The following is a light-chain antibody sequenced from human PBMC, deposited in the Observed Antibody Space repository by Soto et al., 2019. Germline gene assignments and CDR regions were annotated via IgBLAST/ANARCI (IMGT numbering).Light chain of an antibody. V-gene: IGKV3-20*01. CDR1: QSVSSSS. Sequence: EIVLTQSPGTLSLSPGQRATLSCRASQSVSSSSLAWYQQRPGQAPRLLIYGASRRATGIPDRFSGSGSGTDFTLTISSLQSEDFATYYCQQYRSLPRTFGQGSKVEI. CDR2: GAS. J-gene: IGKJ1*01. CDR3: QQYRSLPRT.